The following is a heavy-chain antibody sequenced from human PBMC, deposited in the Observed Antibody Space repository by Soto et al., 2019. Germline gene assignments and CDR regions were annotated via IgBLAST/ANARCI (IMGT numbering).Heavy chain of an antibody. CDR1: GGSISNISYY. J-gene: IGHJ5*02. V-gene: IGHV4-39*02. Sequence: SETLSLTCTVSGGSISNISYYWGWIRQPPGKGLEWIGSIYYSGSTYYNPSLKSRVSISVDMSTNHFSLKLSSVTAADTAVYYCARRRVATAWFDPWGQGALVTVSS. CDR3: ARRRVATAWFDP. CDR2: IYYSGST. D-gene: IGHD5-12*01.